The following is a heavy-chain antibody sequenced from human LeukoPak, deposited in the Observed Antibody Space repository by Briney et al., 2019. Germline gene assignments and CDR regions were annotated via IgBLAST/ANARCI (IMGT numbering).Heavy chain of an antibody. Sequence: PSETLSLTCTVSGGSITTYYWSWSRQPPGKGLEWIGYIYYSGSTNYNPSLKSRVTISVDTSKNQFSLKLSSVTAADTAVYYCAREVAGFEYWGQGTLVTVSS. CDR2: IYYSGST. J-gene: IGHJ4*02. D-gene: IGHD6-19*01. V-gene: IGHV4-59*12. CDR1: GGSITTYY. CDR3: AREVAGFEY.